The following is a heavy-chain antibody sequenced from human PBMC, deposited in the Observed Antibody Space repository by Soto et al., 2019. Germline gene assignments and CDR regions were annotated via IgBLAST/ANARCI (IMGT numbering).Heavy chain of an antibody. Sequence: GASVKVSCKASGGTFSSYTISWVRQAPGQGLEWMGRIIPILGIANYAQKFQGRVTITADKSTSTAYMELSSLRSEDTAVYYCASGYDSSGYYAYYYYGMDVWGQGTTVTVSS. CDR3: ASGYDSSGYYAYYYYGMDV. D-gene: IGHD3-22*01. CDR2: IIPILGIA. V-gene: IGHV1-69*02. J-gene: IGHJ6*02. CDR1: GGTFSSYT.